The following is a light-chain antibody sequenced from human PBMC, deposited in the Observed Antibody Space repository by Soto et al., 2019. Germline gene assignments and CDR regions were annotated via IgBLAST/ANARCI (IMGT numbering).Light chain of an antibody. V-gene: IGLV2-23*01. CDR1: SSDVGCYNL. Sequence: QSALTQPASVSGSPGQSITISCTGTSSDVGCYNLVSWYQQHPGKAPKLMIYEGSKRPSGVSNRFSGSKSGNTASLTISGLQAEDEADYYCCSYAGSSPYVFGTGTKLTVL. J-gene: IGLJ1*01. CDR2: EGS. CDR3: CSYAGSSPYV.